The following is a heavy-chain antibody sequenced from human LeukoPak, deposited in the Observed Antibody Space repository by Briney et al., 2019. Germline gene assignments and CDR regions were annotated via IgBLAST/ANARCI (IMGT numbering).Heavy chain of an antibody. Sequence: PSETLSLTCTVSGGSISIHYWSWIRQPAGKGLEWIGRIYSSGSTNYNPSLKSRVTMSVDTSKNQFSLKVSSVTAADTAVYYCARYSSSWTDAFDIWGQGTMVTVSS. J-gene: IGHJ3*02. D-gene: IGHD6-13*01. CDR2: IYSSGST. V-gene: IGHV4-4*07. CDR3: ARYSSSWTDAFDI. CDR1: GGSISIHY.